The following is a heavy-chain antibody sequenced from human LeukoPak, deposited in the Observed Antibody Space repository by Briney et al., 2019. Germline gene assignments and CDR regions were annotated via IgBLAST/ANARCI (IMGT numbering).Heavy chain of an antibody. CDR2: MSYDGSTK. J-gene: IGHJ4*02. CDR1: GFTFMTYY. CDR3: ARRLLQSGLDY. Sequence: GGSLRLSCAASGFTFMTYYMLWVRQAPGKGLEWVAVMSYDGSTKYYADSVKGRFTTSRDDSENTLYLQMNSLSAEDTAVYYRARRLLQSGLDYGGEGTLVTVSS. D-gene: IGHD3-3*01. V-gene: IGHV3-30*04.